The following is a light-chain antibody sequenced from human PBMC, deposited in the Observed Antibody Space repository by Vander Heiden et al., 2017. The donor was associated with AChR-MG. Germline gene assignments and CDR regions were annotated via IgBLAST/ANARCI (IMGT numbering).Light chain of an antibody. Sequence: GPRLTISCSGSSSNIGSNYVYWYQQRPGTAANILIDRNNQRPSGVAERCSGSKSGTSAAGAISGLRSEDEADDYCAAWDDRLSGHVVFGGGTKLTVL. J-gene: IGLJ2*01. CDR2: RNN. CDR1: SSNIGSNY. V-gene: IGLV1-47*01. CDR3: AAWDDRLSGHVV.